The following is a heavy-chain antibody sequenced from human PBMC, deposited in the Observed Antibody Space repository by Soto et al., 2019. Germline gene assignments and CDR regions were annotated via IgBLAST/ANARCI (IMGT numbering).Heavy chain of an antibody. J-gene: IGHJ6*02. Sequence: ASVKVSCKASGFTFTSSAVQWVRQARGQRLEWIGWIVVGSGNTNYAQKFQERVTITRDMSTSTAYMELSSLRSEDTAVYYCAADTPMTSTYYYYGMDVWGQGTTVTVSS. V-gene: IGHV1-58*01. CDR2: IVVGSGNT. CDR1: GFTFTSSA. CDR3: AADTPMTSTYYYYGMDV.